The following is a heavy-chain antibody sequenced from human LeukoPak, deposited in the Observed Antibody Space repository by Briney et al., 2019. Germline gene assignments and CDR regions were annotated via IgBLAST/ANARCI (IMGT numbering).Heavy chain of an antibody. Sequence: GGSLRLSCAASGFTFSSYGMHWVRQAPGKGLEWVSAISGSGGSTYCADSVKGRFTISRDNSKNTLYLQMNSLRAEDTAVYYCAKEPGYSSGGGWYWGQGTLVTVSS. J-gene: IGHJ4*02. D-gene: IGHD6-19*01. CDR2: ISGSGGST. CDR1: GFTFSSYG. CDR3: AKEPGYSSGGGWY. V-gene: IGHV3-23*01.